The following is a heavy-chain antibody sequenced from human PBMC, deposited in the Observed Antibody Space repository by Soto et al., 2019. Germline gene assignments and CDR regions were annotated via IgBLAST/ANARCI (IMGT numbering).Heavy chain of an antibody. J-gene: IGHJ4*02. Sequence: QVQLVQSGAEVKKPGSSVKVSCKASGGTFSSYAISWVRQAPGQGLEWMGGIIPIFGTANYAQKFQGRVTVTAGESTSTDYMELSSLISEDTAVYYCAREEGPYYYDSSGYPTKGFDYWGQGTLVTVSS. D-gene: IGHD3-22*01. CDR1: GGTFSSYA. CDR3: AREEGPYYYDSSGYPTKGFDY. V-gene: IGHV1-69*01. CDR2: IIPIFGTA.